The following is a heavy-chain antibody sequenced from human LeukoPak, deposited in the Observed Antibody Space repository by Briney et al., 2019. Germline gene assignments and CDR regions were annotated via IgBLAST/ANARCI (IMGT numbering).Heavy chain of an antibody. Sequence: GGSLRLSCAASGFTFSSYAMRWVRQAPGKGLEWVSAMSGSGDSTYYADSVKGRFTISRDNAKNSLYLQMNSLRAEDTAVYYCARAPPYCSSTSCYYYYYMDVWGKGTTVTVSS. CDR2: MSGSGDST. J-gene: IGHJ6*03. V-gene: IGHV3-23*01. CDR1: GFTFSSYA. CDR3: ARAPPYCSSTSCYYYYYMDV. D-gene: IGHD2-2*01.